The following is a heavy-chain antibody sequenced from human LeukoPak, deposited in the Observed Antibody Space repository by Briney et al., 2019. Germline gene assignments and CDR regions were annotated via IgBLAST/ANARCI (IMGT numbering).Heavy chain of an antibody. CDR1: GGSFSGYY. Sequence: SETLSLTCAVYGGSFSGYYWSWIRQPPGKGLEWIGEINHSGSTNYNPSLKSRVTISVDTSKNQFSLKLSSVTAADTAVYYCARDLAGFDPWGQGTLVTVSS. V-gene: IGHV4-34*01. CDR3: ARDLAGFDP. J-gene: IGHJ5*02. CDR2: INHSGST. D-gene: IGHD3-16*01.